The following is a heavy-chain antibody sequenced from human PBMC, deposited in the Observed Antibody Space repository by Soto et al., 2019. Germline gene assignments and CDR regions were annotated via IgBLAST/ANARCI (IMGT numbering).Heavy chain of an antibody. D-gene: IGHD3-22*01. V-gene: IGHV4-38-2*02. CDR2: IYHSGGT. CDR1: GYSISSGYY. Sequence: SETLSLTCAVSGYSISSGYYWGWIRQPPGKGLEWIGSIYHSGGTYYNPSLKSRVTISVDTSKNQFSLKLSSVTAADTAVYYCARDAASSYYYDSSGLGFDPWGQGTLVTVSS. CDR3: ARDAASSYYYDSSGLGFDP. J-gene: IGHJ5*02.